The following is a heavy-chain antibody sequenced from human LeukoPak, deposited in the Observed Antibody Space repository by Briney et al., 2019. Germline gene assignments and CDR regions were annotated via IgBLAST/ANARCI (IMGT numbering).Heavy chain of an antibody. CDR2: IYYSGST. CDR1: GFTNYSIN. Sequence: SETLSLTCTGYGFTNYSINWGRNGQPPGKGLEWIGYIYYSGSTNYNPSLKSRVTISVDTSKNQFPLKLSSVTAAGTAVYYWGSNVRGRINSVGTLTHAPFIDYWGQGTLVTVSS. D-gene: IGHD2-8*01. CDR3: GSNVRGRINSVGTLTHAPFIDY. J-gene: IGHJ4*02. V-gene: IGHV4-59*08.